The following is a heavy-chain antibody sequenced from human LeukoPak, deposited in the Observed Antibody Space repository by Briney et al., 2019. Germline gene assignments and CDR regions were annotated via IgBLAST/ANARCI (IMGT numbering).Heavy chain of an antibody. D-gene: IGHD3-9*01. V-gene: IGHV3-48*03. Sequence: GGSLRLSCAASGFTFSSYEMSWVRQAPGKGLEWVSYISSSGSTIYYADSVKGRFTISSDNAKNSLYLQMNSLRAEDTAVYYCAREMRDWYYDILTGRNAFDIWGQGTMVTVSS. CDR1: GFTFSSYE. J-gene: IGHJ3*02. CDR2: ISSSGSTI. CDR3: AREMRDWYYDILTGRNAFDI.